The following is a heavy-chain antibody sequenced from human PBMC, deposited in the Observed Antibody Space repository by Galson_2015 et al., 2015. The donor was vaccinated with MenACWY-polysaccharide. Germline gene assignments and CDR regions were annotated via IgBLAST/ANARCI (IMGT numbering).Heavy chain of an antibody. J-gene: IGHJ1*01. CDR2: IFYSGTT. CDR3: ANVLQQWPHAGYFHH. Sequence: GYIFYSGTTNYNPSLKSRITISVDTSKHQFSLRLSSVSAADTALYYCANVLQQWPHAGYFHHWGQGTLVTVSS. V-gene: IGHV4-59*01. D-gene: IGHD6-19*01.